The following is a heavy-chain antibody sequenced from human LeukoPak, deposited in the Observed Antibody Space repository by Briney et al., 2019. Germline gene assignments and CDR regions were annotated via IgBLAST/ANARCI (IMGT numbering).Heavy chain of an antibody. D-gene: IGHD5-12*01. J-gene: IGHJ6*02. CDR3: ARGYSGYYYYYGMDV. CDR2: IYPGDSDT. CDR1: GYSFTTYW. Sequence: GESLNISCKTSGYSFTTYWIGWVRQMPGKGLEWMGFIYPGDSDTRYSPSFQGQVTISADKSISTAYLQWNSLEASDTAMYYCARGYSGYYYYYGMDVWGQGTSVTVSS. V-gene: IGHV5-51*01.